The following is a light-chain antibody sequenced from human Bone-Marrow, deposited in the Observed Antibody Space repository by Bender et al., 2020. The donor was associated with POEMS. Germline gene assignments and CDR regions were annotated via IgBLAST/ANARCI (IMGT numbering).Light chain of an antibody. CDR1: SSNIGNNY. J-gene: IGLJ3*02. CDR2: DNN. CDR3: GTWDGSLSAWV. Sequence: PSVSAAPGQKVTISCSGSSSNIGNNYVSWYQQLPGTAPKLLIYDNNKRPSGIPDRFSGSKSGTSATLDITGLQTGDEADYYCGTWDGSLSAWVFGGGTKLTVL. V-gene: IGLV1-51*01.